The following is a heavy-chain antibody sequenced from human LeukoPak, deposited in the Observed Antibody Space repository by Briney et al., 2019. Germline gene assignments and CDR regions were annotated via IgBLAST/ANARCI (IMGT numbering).Heavy chain of an antibody. Sequence: GGSLRLSCAASGFTFSSYSMNWVRQAPGKGLEWVSSISSSSSYIYYADSVKGRFTISRDNAKNSLYLQMNSLRAGDTAVYYCARGTYSSGWTIDYWGQGTLVTVSS. CDR1: GFTFSSYS. D-gene: IGHD6-19*01. J-gene: IGHJ4*02. V-gene: IGHV3-21*01. CDR3: ARGTYSSGWTIDY. CDR2: ISSSSSYI.